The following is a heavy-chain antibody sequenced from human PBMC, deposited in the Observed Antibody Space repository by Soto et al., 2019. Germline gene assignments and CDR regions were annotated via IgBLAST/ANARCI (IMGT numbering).Heavy chain of an antibody. V-gene: IGHV4-59*02. CDR3: ARDRDRHSSGLPSFDP. CDR2: IYYTGTH. J-gene: IGHJ5*02. D-gene: IGHD3-22*01. CDR1: GGYVSIYY. Sequence: PSETLSLTCSVSGGYVSIYYWGWVRQPPGERLEWIGYIYYTGTHDYNPSLRSRATIAVDTSKDQFSLKLTSVTAADTAVYYCARDRDRHSSGLPSFDPWGQGILVTVSS.